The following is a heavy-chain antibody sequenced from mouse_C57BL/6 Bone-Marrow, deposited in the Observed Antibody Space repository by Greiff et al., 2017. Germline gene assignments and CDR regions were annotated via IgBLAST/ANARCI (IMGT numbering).Heavy chain of an antibody. CDR3: ARSYYGNYEGVDY. V-gene: IGHV1-52*01. CDR2: IDPSDSET. CDR1: GYTFTSYW. Sequence: QVQLQQPGAELVRPGSSVKLSCKASGYTFTSYWMPWVKQRPIQGLEWIGNIDPSDSETHYNQKFKDKASLTVDKSSSTAYMQLSSLTSEDSAVYYCARSYYGNYEGVDYWGQGTSVTVSS. D-gene: IGHD2-10*01. J-gene: IGHJ4*01.